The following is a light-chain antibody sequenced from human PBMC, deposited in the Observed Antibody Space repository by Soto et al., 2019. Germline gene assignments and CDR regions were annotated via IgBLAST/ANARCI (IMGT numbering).Light chain of an antibody. J-gene: IGLJ2*01. CDR2: AVS. Sequence: QSALTQPPSASGSPGQSVTIYCTGTSSDVGGYNSVSWYQHHPGKAPKLMIYAVSRRPSRVPDRFSGSKSGNTASLSVSGLQAEDEADYYCSSYSGSINVVFGGGTKLTVL. CDR1: SSDVGGYNS. V-gene: IGLV2-8*01. CDR3: SSYSGSINVV.